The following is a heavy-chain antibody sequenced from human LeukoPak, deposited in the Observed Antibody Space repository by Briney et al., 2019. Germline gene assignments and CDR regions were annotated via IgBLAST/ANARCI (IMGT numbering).Heavy chain of an antibody. J-gene: IGHJ4*02. V-gene: IGHV3-23*01. Sequence: PGGSLRLSCAASGFTFSSYAMSWVRQAPGKGLEWVSAISGSGGSTYYADSVKGRFTISRDNSKNTLYLQMNSLRAEDTAVYYCAKDPSATPATTKVNHHYWGQGTLVTVSS. CDR1: GFTFSSYA. CDR3: AKDPSATPATTKVNHHY. CDR2: ISGSGGST. D-gene: IGHD2-2*01.